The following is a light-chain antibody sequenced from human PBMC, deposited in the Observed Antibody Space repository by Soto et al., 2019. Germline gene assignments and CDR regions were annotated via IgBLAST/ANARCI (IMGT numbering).Light chain of an antibody. J-gene: IGKJ5*01. CDR2: DAS. V-gene: IGKV3-11*01. Sequence: EIVLTQSPATLSLSPVERATLSCIASQSVSSYLAWYQQKPGQAPRLLIYDASNRATGIPARFSGSGSGTDFTLTIRSLEPEDFAVYYCQQRSNWPPINFGQGTRREIK. CDR1: QSVSSY. CDR3: QQRSNWPPIN.